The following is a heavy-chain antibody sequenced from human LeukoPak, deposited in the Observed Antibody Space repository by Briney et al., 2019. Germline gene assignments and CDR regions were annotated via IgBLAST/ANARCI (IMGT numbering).Heavy chain of an antibody. CDR3: ARSVGEFWSGYHDY. V-gene: IGHV3-66*01. CDR2: IYSGGST. J-gene: IGHJ4*02. D-gene: IGHD3-3*01. CDR1: GLSVNNNY. Sequence: GGSLRLSCSASGLSVNNNYVTWVRQAPGEGLEWVSVIYSGGSTYYAGSVRGRFIISRDNAKNSLYLQMNSLRAEDTAVYYCARSVGEFWSGYHDYWGQGTLVTVSS.